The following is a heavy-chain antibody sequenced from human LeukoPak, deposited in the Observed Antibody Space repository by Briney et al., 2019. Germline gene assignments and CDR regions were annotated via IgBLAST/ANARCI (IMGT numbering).Heavy chain of an antibody. CDR1: GGSISSSNW. Sequence: PSETLSLTCAVSGGSISSSNWWSWVRQPPGQGLEWIGEIYHSGSTNYNPSLKSRVTISVDKSKNQFSLKLSSVTAADTAVYYCARGEDCSGGSCYHSNWYFDLWGRGTLVTVSS. D-gene: IGHD2-15*01. V-gene: IGHV4-4*02. CDR2: IYHSGST. CDR3: ARGEDCSGGSCYHSNWYFDL. J-gene: IGHJ2*01.